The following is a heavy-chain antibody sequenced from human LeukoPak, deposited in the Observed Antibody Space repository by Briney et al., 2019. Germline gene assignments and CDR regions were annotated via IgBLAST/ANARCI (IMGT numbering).Heavy chain of an antibody. Sequence: ASVKVSCKASGYTFTVYYIHWVRQAPGQGLEGMGWINPNSGGTNYAQKFQGRVTMTRDTSISTAYMELNRLRSDDTAVYYCARDVQQLANYYYYGLDVWGQGTTVTVYS. V-gene: IGHV1-2*02. D-gene: IGHD6-13*01. CDR1: GYTFTVYY. CDR2: INPNSGGT. J-gene: IGHJ6*02. CDR3: ARDVQQLANYYYYGLDV.